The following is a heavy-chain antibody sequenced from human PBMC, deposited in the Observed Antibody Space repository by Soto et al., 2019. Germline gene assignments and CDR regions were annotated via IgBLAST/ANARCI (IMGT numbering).Heavy chain of an antibody. CDR2: TYHSVNP. CDR1: GDTISTGGYT. J-gene: IGHJ5*02. CDR3: GRETYGDYVGYFDP. Sequence: QLQLQESGSRLVKSSETLSLTCDVSGDTISTGGYTWAWIRQPPGKAREWIGHTYHSVNPYYNPYFKCRVIISVDRSKNQFSLKVRSVTAADTAVYYCGRETYGDYVGYFDPGGQGSQVTVSS. D-gene: IGHD4-17*01. V-gene: IGHV4-30-2*01.